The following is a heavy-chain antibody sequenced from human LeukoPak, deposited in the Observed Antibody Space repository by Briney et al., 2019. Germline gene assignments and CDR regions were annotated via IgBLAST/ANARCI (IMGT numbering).Heavy chain of an antibody. CDR1: GYTFTSYD. CDR3: ARDQKVGATPYFGMDV. D-gene: IGHD1-26*01. CDR2: MNPNSGNT. Sequence: VASVKVSCKASGYTFTSYDINWVRQATGQGLEWMGWMNPNSGNTGYAQKFQGRVTMTRNTSISTAYMELSSLRSEDTAVYYCARDQKVGATPYFGMDVWGQGTTVTVSS. V-gene: IGHV1-8*01. J-gene: IGHJ6*02.